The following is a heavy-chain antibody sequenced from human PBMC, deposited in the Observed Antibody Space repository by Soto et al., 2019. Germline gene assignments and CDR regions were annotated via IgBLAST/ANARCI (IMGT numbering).Heavy chain of an antibody. CDR2: IRSKANSYAT. D-gene: IGHD5-18*01. CDR1: GFSFSGSA. CDR3: TRLRYSYGRDYYYGMDV. Sequence: GGCLRLSCAASGFSFSGSAMHWVRQASGKGLEWVGRIRSKANSYATAYAASVKGRFTISRDDSKNTAYLQMNSLKTEDTAVYYCTRLRYSYGRDYYYGMDVWGQGTTVTVSS. V-gene: IGHV3-73*01. J-gene: IGHJ6*02.